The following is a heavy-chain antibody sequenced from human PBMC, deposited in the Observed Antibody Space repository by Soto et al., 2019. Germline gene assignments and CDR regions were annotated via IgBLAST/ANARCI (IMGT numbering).Heavy chain of an antibody. J-gene: IGHJ4*02. CDR1: EDTFSDYT. CDR3: ARGKDGSDYYFDS. CDR2: IVPIFGKP. Sequence: EATVKVSCKASEDTFSDYTISWVRQAPGQGLEWMGGIVPIFGKPTYTQKFQGRVTITADESTTTAYMKLSRLRSEDTATYYCARGKDGSDYYFDSWGQGTLVTVSS. D-gene: IGHD3-22*01. V-gene: IGHV1-69*13.